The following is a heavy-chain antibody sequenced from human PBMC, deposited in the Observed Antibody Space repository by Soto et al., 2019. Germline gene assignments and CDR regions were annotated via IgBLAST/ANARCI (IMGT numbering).Heavy chain of an antibody. V-gene: IGHV3-23*01. CDR3: AKVFYYYDSSGYYYFDY. Sequence: PGGSLRLSCAASGFTFISYAVSWVRQAPGKGPEWISSISGSGSTIYYADSVKGRFTISRDNSKNTLYLQMSSLRAEDTAAYYCAKVFYYYDSSGYYYFDYWGQGTLVTVSS. J-gene: IGHJ4*02. D-gene: IGHD3-22*01. CDR2: ISGSGSTI. CDR1: GFTFISYA.